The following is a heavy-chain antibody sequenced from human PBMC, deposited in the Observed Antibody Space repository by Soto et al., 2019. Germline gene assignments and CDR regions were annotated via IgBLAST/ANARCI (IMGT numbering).Heavy chain of an antibody. CDR2: TYYRKSKWLY. CDR3: ARDPPGVHSAFDS. CDR1: GDSVSNKGAA. V-gene: IGHV6-1*01. D-gene: IGHD4-4*01. J-gene: IGHJ5*01. Sequence: SQTLSLTCAISGDSVSNKGAAWNWIRHSPSRGLEWLGRTYYRKSKWLYDYAVSVRSRITIKPDTSKNQFYLQLTSVTPEDTSVYFCARDPPGVHSAFDSCGQGTLVTVSS.